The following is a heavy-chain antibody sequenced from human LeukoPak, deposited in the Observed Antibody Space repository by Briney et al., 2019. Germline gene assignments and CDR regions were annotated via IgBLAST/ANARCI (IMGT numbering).Heavy chain of an antibody. CDR3: ARPGYTGYYYHGMDV. CDR1: GFTFSSHW. D-gene: IGHD5-12*01. J-gene: IGHJ6*02. V-gene: IGHV3-74*01. Sequence: GGSLRLSCAASGFTFSSHWMHWVRQVPGKGTMWISRINNDGSSTSYADSVKGRFTISRDNAKNTLYLQMNSLRVDDTAVYYCARPGYTGYYYHGMDVWGQGTTVIVSS. CDR2: INNDGSST.